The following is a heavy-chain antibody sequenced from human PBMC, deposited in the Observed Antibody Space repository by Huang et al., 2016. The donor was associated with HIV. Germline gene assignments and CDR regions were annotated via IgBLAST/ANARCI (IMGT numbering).Heavy chain of an antibody. V-gene: IGHV1-46*01. CDR1: GQNFTNYY. Sequence: EQLMQSGAEVMKPGASVQISCKASGQNFTNYYVHWVRQAPGKGLEWVGSISPSCDGTSPAQKFRGRLTMTRDAATNTAYMELSSLTSADTAIYYCARDVRYLHSHYYGMDVWGQGTTVIVSS. D-gene: IGHD5-18*01. CDR2: ISPSCDGT. J-gene: IGHJ6*02. CDR3: ARDVRYLHSHYYGMDV.